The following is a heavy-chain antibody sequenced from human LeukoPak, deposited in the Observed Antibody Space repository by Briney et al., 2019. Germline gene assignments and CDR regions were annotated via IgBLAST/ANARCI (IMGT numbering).Heavy chain of an antibody. J-gene: IGHJ4*02. CDR2: IIGSSGST. CDR3: AKGAYDYIEIAYFDY. CDR1: GFSFNNYA. Sequence: PGGSLRLSCVASGFSFNNYAMNWVRQAPGKGLEWFSLIIGSSGSTFYADSVKGRFTISRDKSKNTLYLQMNSRRADDTAVYYCAKGAYDYIEIAYFDYWGQGSLVTVSS. D-gene: IGHD5-12*01. V-gene: IGHV3-23*01.